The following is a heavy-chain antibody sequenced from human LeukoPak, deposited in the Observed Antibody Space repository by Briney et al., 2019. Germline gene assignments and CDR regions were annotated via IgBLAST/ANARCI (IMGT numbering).Heavy chain of an antibody. CDR3: ARESPYYYGSGRDY. V-gene: IGHV4-30-2*01. CDR1: GGSISSGGYY. CDR2: IYHSGST. Sequence: PSQTLSLTCTVSGGSISSGGYYWSWIRQPPGKGLEWIGYIYHSGSTYYNPSLKSRVTISVDRPKNQFSLKLSSVTAADTAVYYCARESPYYYGSGRDYWGQGTLVTVSS. J-gene: IGHJ4*02. D-gene: IGHD3-10*01.